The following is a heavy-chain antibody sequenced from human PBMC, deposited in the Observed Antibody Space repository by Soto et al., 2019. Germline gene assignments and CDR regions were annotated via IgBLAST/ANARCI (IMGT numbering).Heavy chain of an antibody. V-gene: IGHV3-23*01. CDR2: ISGSGGRT. J-gene: IGHJ3*02. D-gene: IGHD3-16*01. CDR3: AKGGYYSLFDI. Sequence: PVGSLRLACVASGFPFSSYAMSGVRQTPGKGLEWVSGISGSGGRTYYADSVKGRFTISRDNSNNTLSLQMRILRVEDTAVYFCAKGGYYSLFDIWGQGTMVTVSS. CDR1: GFPFSSYA.